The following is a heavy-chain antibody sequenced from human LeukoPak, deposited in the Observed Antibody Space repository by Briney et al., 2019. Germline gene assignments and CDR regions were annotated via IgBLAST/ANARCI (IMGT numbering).Heavy chain of an antibody. D-gene: IGHD3-9*01. CDR1: GGSFSGYY. CDR3: ARGIRYFDWLLLGYYFDY. Sequence: SETLSLTCAVYGGSFSGYYWSWIRQPPGKGLEWIGGINHSGSTNYNPSLKSRVTISVDTSKNQFSLKLSSVTAADTAVYYCARGIRYFDWLLLGYYFDYWGQGTLVTVSS. CDR2: INHSGST. J-gene: IGHJ4*02. V-gene: IGHV4-34*01.